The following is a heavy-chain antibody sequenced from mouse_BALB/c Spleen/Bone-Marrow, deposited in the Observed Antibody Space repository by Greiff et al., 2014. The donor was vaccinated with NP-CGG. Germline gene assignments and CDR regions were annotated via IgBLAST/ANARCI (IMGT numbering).Heavy chain of an antibody. CDR2: IDPSASYT. CDR3: ARWLLGYAMDY. J-gene: IGHJ4*01. Sequence: VQLQQSGAELVKPGASVKLSCKASGYTFTSYWMRWVKQRPGQGLEWIGEIDPSASYTNYNQKFKGKATLTVDKSSSTAYMQLSSLTSEDSAVYYCARWLLGYAMDYWGQGTSVTVSS. V-gene: IGHV1-69*02. D-gene: IGHD2-3*01. CDR1: GYTFTSYW.